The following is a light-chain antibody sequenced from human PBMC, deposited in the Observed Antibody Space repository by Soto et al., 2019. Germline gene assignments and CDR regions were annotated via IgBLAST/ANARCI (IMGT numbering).Light chain of an antibody. Sequence: DIVMTQSPLSLSVTPGEPASISCRSSQSLLHRNGYNYLDWYLQKPGQSPQLLIYLGSNRASGVPDRFSGSGSGTDFTLKISRVEAEAVGVYYCMQALQTPWTFGQGTKVEIK. CDR2: LGS. V-gene: IGKV2-28*01. J-gene: IGKJ1*01. CDR1: QSLLHRNGYNY. CDR3: MQALQTPWT.